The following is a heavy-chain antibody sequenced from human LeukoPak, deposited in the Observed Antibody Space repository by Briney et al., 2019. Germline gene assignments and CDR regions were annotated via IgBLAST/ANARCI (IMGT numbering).Heavy chain of an antibody. CDR1: GFTFSSYW. J-gene: IGHJ4*02. CDR2: IKQDGSEK. Sequence: GGSLRLSCAASGFTFSSYWMSWVRQAPGKGLEWVANIKQDGSEKYYVDSVKGRFTVSRDSAKNSLYLRMNSLRAEDTAVYYCARGEYYYDSSGSGYWGQGTLVTVSS. V-gene: IGHV3-7*01. CDR3: ARGEYYYDSSGSGY. D-gene: IGHD3-22*01.